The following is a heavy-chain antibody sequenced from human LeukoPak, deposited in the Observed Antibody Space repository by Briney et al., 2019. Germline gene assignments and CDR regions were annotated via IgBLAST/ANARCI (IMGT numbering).Heavy chain of an antibody. V-gene: IGHV3-30-3*01. CDR3: ARARIALVGIAAAGVFDY. Sequence: TLSLTCAVSGYSISSGHWWSWVRQPPGKGLEWVAVISYDGSNKYYADSVKGRFTISRDNSKNTLYLQMNSLRAEDTAVYYCARARIALVGIAAAGVFDYWGQGTLVTVSS. CDR2: ISYDGSNK. D-gene: IGHD6-13*01. J-gene: IGHJ4*02. CDR1: GYSISSGH.